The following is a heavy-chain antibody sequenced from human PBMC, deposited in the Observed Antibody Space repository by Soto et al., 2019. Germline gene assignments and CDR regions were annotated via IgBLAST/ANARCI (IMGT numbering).Heavy chain of an antibody. CDR3: ARVSRTHPVCWFDP. CDR2: IYYSGST. V-gene: IGHV4-30-4*01. D-gene: IGHD2-8*01. Sequence: SETLSLTCTFSGGSISSGDYYWSWIRQPPGKGLEWIGYIYYSGSTYYNPSLKSRVTISVDTSKNQFSLKLSSVTAADTAVYYCARVSRTHPVCWFDPWGQGTLVTVSS. CDR1: GGSISSGDYY. J-gene: IGHJ5*02.